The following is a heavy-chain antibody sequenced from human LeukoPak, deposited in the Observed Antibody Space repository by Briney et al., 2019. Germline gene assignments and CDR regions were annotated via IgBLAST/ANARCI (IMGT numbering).Heavy chain of an antibody. V-gene: IGHV3-53*01. Sequence: GGSLRLSCAASGFTVSSNFMSWVRQAPGKGLEWVSLIYSGGSTYYADSVKGRFTISRDNSKNTLALQMNSLRAEDTAVYFCARDLTPGITAAGIGNWGQGNLVTVSS. CDR1: GFTVSSNF. J-gene: IGHJ1*01. D-gene: IGHD6-13*01. CDR3: ARDLTPGITAAGIGN. CDR2: IYSGGST.